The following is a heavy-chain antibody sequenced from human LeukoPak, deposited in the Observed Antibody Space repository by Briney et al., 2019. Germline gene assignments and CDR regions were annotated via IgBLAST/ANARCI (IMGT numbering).Heavy chain of an antibody. CDR3: AREVLGATGGMDV. J-gene: IGHJ6*02. D-gene: IGHD1-26*01. V-gene: IGHV3-33*08. CDR2: IWYDGSNK. CDR1: GFTFSSYA. Sequence: PGGSLRLSCAASGFTFSSYAMSWVRQAPGKGLEWVAVIWYDGSNKYYADSVKGRFTISRDNSKNTLYLQMNSLRAEDTAVYYCAREVLGATGGMDVWGQGTTVTVSS.